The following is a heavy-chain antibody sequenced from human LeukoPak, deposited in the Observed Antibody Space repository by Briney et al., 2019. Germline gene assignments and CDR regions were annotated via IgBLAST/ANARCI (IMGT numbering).Heavy chain of an antibody. J-gene: IGHJ4*02. D-gene: IGHD3-10*01. CDR2: INHSGST. Sequence: SETLSLTCAVYGGSFSGYYWSWIRQPPGKGLEWIGEINHSGSTNYNPSLKSRVTISVDTSKNQFSLKLSSVTAADTAVYYCAGGDYHGSESYANYWGQGTLVTVSS. CDR1: GGSFSGYY. V-gene: IGHV4-34*01. CDR3: AGGDYHGSESYANY.